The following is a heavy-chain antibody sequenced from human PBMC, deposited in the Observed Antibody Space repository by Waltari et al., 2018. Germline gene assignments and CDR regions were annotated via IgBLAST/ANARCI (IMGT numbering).Heavy chain of an antibody. CDR1: GGSISSYY. CDR3: AREDGYDYMGDAFDI. V-gene: IGHV4-59*01. D-gene: IGHD5-12*01. J-gene: IGHJ3*02. Sequence: QVQLQESGPGLVKPSETLSLTCTVSGGSISSYYWSWIRQPPGKGLEWIGYIYYSGSTNYNPSLKSRVTISVDTSKNQFSLKLSSVTAADTAVYYCAREDGYDYMGDAFDIWGQGTMVTVSS. CDR2: IYYSGST.